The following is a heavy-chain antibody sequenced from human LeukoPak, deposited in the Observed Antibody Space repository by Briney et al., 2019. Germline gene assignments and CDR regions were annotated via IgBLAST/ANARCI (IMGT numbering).Heavy chain of an antibody. CDR3: ARRPPAVAGLDY. D-gene: IGHD6-19*01. J-gene: IGHJ4*02. CDR2: ISKDGSNK. Sequence: GRSLRLSCEASGFTFSNYGIHWVRQAPGKGLEWVAVISKDGSNKYYADSVKGRFTISRDNSKNTVYVEMNSLRGEDTAVYYCARRPPAVAGLDYWGQGTLVTVSS. V-gene: IGHV3-30*03. CDR1: GFTFSNYG.